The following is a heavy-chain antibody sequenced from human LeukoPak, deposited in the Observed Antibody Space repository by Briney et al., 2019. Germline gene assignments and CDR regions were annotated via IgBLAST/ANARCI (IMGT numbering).Heavy chain of an antibody. CDR2: IYYSGST. V-gene: IGHV4-59*04. CDR3: AREGMYSSGWPTFN. Sequence: KPSETLSLTCTVSGGSISSYYWSWIRRPPGKGLEWIGYIYYSGSTYYNPSLKSRATISVDTSKNQFSLKLSSVTAADTAVYYCAREGMYSSGWPTFNWGQGTLVTVSS. D-gene: IGHD6-19*01. J-gene: IGHJ4*02. CDR1: GGSISSYY.